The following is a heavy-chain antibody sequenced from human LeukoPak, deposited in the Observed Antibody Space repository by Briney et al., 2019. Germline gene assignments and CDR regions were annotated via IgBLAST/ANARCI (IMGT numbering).Heavy chain of an antibody. V-gene: IGHV4-34*01. CDR1: GGSFSSYY. D-gene: IGHD2-2*01. CDR2: INHSGNT. J-gene: IGHJ4*02. Sequence: PSETLSLTRAVYGGSFSSYYWSWIRQPPGKGLEWIGEINHSGNTNYNPSLKSRVTISVDTSKNQFSLKLSSVTAADTAVYYCASRCSTTKCLINSSTTFDYWGQGTLVTVSS. CDR3: ASRCSTTKCLINSSTTFDY.